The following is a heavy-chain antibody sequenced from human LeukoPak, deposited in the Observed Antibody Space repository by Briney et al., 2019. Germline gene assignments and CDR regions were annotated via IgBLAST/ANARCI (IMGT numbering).Heavy chain of an antibody. D-gene: IGHD3-10*01. Sequence: GASVKVSCKASGYTFTSYDTNWVRQATGQGLEWMGWMNPNSGNTGYAQKFQGRVTMTRNTSISTAYMELSSLRSEDTAVYYCARRAPYRYYYGSGNPFDPWGQGTLVTVSS. J-gene: IGHJ5*02. CDR1: GYTFTSYD. V-gene: IGHV1-8*01. CDR3: ARRAPYRYYYGSGNPFDP. CDR2: MNPNSGNT.